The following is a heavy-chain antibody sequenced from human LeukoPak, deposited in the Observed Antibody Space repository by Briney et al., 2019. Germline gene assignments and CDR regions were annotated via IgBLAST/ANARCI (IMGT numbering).Heavy chain of an antibody. Sequence: GGSLRLSRAASGFTFSSYGMHWVRQAPGKGLEWVAFIRYDGSNKYYADSVKGRFTTSRDNSKNTLYLQMNSLRAEDTAVYYCAKVRVAGSSGPYYFDYWGQGTLVTVSS. D-gene: IGHD3-22*01. CDR3: AKVRVAGSSGPYYFDY. CDR2: IRYDGSNK. CDR1: GFTFSSYG. V-gene: IGHV3-30*02. J-gene: IGHJ4*02.